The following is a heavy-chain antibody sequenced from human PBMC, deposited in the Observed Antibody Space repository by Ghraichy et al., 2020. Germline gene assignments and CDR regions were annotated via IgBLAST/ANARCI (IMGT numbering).Heavy chain of an antibody. J-gene: IGHJ4*02. CDR3: AKGSDSGTLGY. Sequence: GGSLRLSCAASGFTFDDYAMHWVRQAPGKGLEWVSLISWDGGSTYYADSVNGRFTISRDNSKNSLYLQMNSLRAEDTALYYCAKGSDSGTLGYWGQGTLVTVSS. CDR2: ISWDGGST. D-gene: IGHD5-12*01. CDR1: GFTFDDYA. V-gene: IGHV3-43D*03.